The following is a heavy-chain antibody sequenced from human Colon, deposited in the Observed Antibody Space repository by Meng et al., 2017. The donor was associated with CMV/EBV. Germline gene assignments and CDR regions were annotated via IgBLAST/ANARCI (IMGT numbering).Heavy chain of an antibody. CDR2: ISSSSSYI. V-gene: IGHV3-21*01. J-gene: IGHJ3*02. Sequence: GGSLRLSCAASGFTFSSYSMNWVRQAPGKGLEWVSSISSSSSYIYYADSVKGRFTISRDNAKNSLYLQMNSLRAEDTAVYYCARGLYSGYDAVGHDAFDIWGQGTMVTVSS. D-gene: IGHD5-12*01. CDR1: GFTFSSYS. CDR3: ARGLYSGYDAVGHDAFDI.